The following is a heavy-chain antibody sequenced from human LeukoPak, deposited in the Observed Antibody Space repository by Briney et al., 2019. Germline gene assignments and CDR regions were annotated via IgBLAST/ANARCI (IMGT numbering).Heavy chain of an antibody. CDR2: IYHSGST. CDR3: ARREVVGATRHFI. Sequence: SETLSLTCTVSGGSIGTTHWWSWVRQPPGKGLEWIGEIYHSGSTNYNPSLKSRVTISVDKSKNQFSLKLSSVTAADTAVYYCARREVVGATRHFIWGQGTLVTVSS. CDR1: GGSIGTTHW. D-gene: IGHD1-26*01. J-gene: IGHJ4*02. V-gene: IGHV4-4*02.